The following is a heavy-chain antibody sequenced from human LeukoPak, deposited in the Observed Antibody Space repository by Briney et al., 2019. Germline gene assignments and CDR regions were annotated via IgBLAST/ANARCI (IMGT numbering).Heavy chain of an antibody. CDR1: GGSISGGGYY. CDR2: IYYSGST. Sequence: SETLSLTCTVSGGSISGGGYYWSWIRQHPGKGLEWIGYIYYSGSTYYNPSLKSRVTISVDTSKNQFSLKLSSVTAADTAVYYCASAREYYYDSSGYSYYFDYWGQGTLVTVSS. V-gene: IGHV4-31*03. D-gene: IGHD3-22*01. J-gene: IGHJ4*02. CDR3: ASAREYYYDSSGYSYYFDY.